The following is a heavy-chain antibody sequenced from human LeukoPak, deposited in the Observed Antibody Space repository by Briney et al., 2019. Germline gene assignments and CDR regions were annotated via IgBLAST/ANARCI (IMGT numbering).Heavy chain of an antibody. CDR1: GYTFTDYY. V-gene: IGHV1-69-2*01. CDR2: VDPEDGET. J-gene: IGHJ4*02. Sequence: ASVKVSCKVSGYTFTDYYMHWVQQAPGKGLEWMGLVDPEDGETIYAEKFQGRVTITADTSIDTAYMELSSLRSEDTAVYYCATSSDYYGNFDYWGQGTLVTVSS. CDR3: ATSSDYYGNFDY. D-gene: IGHD3-10*01.